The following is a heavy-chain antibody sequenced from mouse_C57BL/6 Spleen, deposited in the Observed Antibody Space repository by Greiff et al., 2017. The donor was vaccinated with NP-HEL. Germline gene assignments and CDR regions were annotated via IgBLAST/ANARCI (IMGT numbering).Heavy chain of an antibody. CDR3: ARGDSNYGLAWFAY. D-gene: IGHD2-5*01. Sequence: VQLQQSGPELVKPGASVKIPCKASGYTFTDYNMDWVKQSHGKSLEWIGDINPNNGGTIYNQKFKGKATLTVDKSSSTAYMELRSLTSEDTAVYYCARGDSNYGLAWFAYWGQGTLVTVSA. V-gene: IGHV1-18*01. J-gene: IGHJ3*01. CDR1: GYTFTDYN. CDR2: INPNNGGT.